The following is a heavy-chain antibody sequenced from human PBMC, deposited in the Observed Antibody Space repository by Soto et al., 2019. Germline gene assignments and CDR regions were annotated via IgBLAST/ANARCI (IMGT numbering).Heavy chain of an antibody. CDR1: GGTISSGGYY. CDR3: ARGRGGGPFDD. D-gene: IGHD1-26*01. Sequence: SETLSLTCTVSGGTISSGGYYWSWIRQHPGRGLEWIGYIYYSGCTSYNPSLTSRVTISVDTSKDQFYLKLSAVAAADTAVYYCARGRGGGPFDDWGQGTLVTVSS. J-gene: IGHJ4*02. V-gene: IGHV4-31*03. CDR2: IYYSGCT.